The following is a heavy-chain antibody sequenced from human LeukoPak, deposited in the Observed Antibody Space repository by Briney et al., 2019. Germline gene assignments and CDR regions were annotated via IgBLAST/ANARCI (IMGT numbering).Heavy chain of an antibody. CDR3: ARAEDNYYESSLVGGDAFVI. J-gene: IGHJ3*02. D-gene: IGHD3-22*01. CDR2: IYHSGRT. V-gene: IGHV4-30-2*01. CDR1: GGFLSSGGYS. Sequence: SETLSLPCAVSGGFLSSGGYSWSWIRPPPGKGLELIGYIYHSGRTYYNPSLKSRVSISVDRSKDQVSLKLSSVAAADAGGYYCARAEDNYYESSLVGGDAFVIWGQGTMVSVPS.